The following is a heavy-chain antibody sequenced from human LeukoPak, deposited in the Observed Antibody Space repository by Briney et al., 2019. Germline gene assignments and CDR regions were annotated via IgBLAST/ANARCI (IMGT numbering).Heavy chain of an antibody. Sequence: GASVKVSCKASGGTFSSYDTSWVRQAPGQGLEWMGRIIPILGIANYAQKFQGRVTITADKSTSTAYMELSSLRSEDTAVYYCASPPFHDSSGYRCWGQGTLVTVSS. CDR2: IIPILGIA. CDR3: ASPPFHDSSGYRC. D-gene: IGHD3-22*01. CDR1: GGTFSSYD. V-gene: IGHV1-69*04. J-gene: IGHJ4*02.